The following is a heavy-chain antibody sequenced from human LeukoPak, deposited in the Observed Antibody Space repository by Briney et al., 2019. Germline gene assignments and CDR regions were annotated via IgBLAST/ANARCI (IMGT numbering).Heavy chain of an antibody. CDR3: ARHLHGGGSFAVENDAFDI. J-gene: IGHJ3*02. V-gene: IGHV4-31*03. CDR1: GGSISSGGYY. Sequence: PSQTLSLTCTVSGGSISSGGYYWSWIRQHPGKGLEWIGYIYYSGSTYYNPPLKSRVTISVDTSKNQFSLKLSSVTAADTAVYYCARHLHGGGSFAVENDAFDIWGQGTMVTVSS. D-gene: IGHD6-19*01. CDR2: IYYSGST.